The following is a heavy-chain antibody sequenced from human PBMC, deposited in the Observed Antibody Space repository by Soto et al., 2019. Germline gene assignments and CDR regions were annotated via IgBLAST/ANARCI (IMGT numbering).Heavy chain of an antibody. D-gene: IGHD5-18*01. J-gene: IGHJ4*02. CDR2: ISYDGSNK. V-gene: IGHV3-30-3*01. CDR3: ARDDSYGLDY. CDR1: GFTFSSYA. Sequence: GGSLRLSCAASGFTFSSYAMHWVRQAPGKGLEWVAVISYDGSNKYYADSVKGRFTISRDNSKNTLYLQMNSLRAEDTAVYYCARDDSYGLDYWGQGTLVTVSS.